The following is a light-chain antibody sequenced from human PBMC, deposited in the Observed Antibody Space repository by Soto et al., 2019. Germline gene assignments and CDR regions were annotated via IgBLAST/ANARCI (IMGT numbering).Light chain of an antibody. Sequence: EIVLTQYQATLSLSPGERATLSCRASQSLSSYLAWYQQKPGQAPRLLIYDASNRATGIPAWFSGSGSGTDFTLTISSLEPEDFAVYYCQQRTNWLTFGGGTKVDIK. CDR3: QQRTNWLT. J-gene: IGKJ4*01. CDR2: DAS. V-gene: IGKV3-11*01. CDR1: QSLSSY.